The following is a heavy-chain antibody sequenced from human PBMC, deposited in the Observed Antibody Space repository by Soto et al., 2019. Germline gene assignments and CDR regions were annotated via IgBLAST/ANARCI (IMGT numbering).Heavy chain of an antibody. V-gene: IGHV4-59*12. CDR2: IYYSGST. CDR1: AGSISSYY. CDR3: ASDPGGGVQYDSSCYFTRRGGLKNFDY. D-gene: IGHD3-22*01. J-gene: IGHJ4*02. Sequence: PSETLSLTCTVSAGSISSYYWSWIRQPPGKGLEWIGYIYYSGSTYYNPSLKSRVTISVDTSKNQFSLKLSSVTAADTAVYYCASDPGGGVQYDSSCYFTRRGGLKNFDYPGQGTLVTVSS.